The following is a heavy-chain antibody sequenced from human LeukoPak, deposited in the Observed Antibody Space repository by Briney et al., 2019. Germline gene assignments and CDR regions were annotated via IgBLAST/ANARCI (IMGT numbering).Heavy chain of an antibody. CDR3: ARGCSGGSCYLIDY. J-gene: IGHJ4*02. Sequence: ASVKVSCKASGYTFTSYAMHWVRQAPGQRLEWMGWINAGNGNTKYSQKFQGRVTITRDTSASTAYMGLSSLRSEDTAVYYCARGCSGGSCYLIDYWGQGTLVTVPS. CDR1: GYTFTSYA. D-gene: IGHD2-15*01. CDR2: INAGNGNT. V-gene: IGHV1-3*01.